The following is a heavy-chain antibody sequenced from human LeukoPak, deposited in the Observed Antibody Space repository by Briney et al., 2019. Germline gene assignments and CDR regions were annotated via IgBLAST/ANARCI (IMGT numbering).Heavy chain of an antibody. J-gene: IGHJ4*02. V-gene: IGHV4-59*01. CDR1: GGSISSYC. Sequence: PETLSLTCTVSGGSISSYCWSWIRQPPGKGLEWIGYIYYSGSTNYNPSLKSRVTISVDTSKNQFSLKLSSVTAADTAVYYCASGYSSSWYLVGYWGQGTLVTVSS. CDR3: ASGYSSSWYLVGY. D-gene: IGHD6-13*01. CDR2: IYYSGST.